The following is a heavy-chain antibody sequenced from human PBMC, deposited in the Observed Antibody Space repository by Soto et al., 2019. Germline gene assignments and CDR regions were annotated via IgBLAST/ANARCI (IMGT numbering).Heavy chain of an antibody. Sequence: QVQLQESGPRLVKPSETLSLTCTVSGGSISSYYWCWIRQPPGEGLEWIGYIYFSGGTNDNPSLKNRVTISVDTSKTQFSLKLSAVTASDTAVYYGARESTSWYGPIWDYWGKGTLVTVSS. CDR3: ARESTSWYGPIWDY. CDR2: IYFSGGT. J-gene: IGHJ4*02. CDR1: GGSISSYY. V-gene: IGHV4-59*12. D-gene: IGHD6-13*01.